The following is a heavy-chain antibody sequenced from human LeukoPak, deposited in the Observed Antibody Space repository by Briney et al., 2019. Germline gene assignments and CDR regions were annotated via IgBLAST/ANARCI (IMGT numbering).Heavy chain of an antibody. V-gene: IGHV1-69*13. CDR3: ARAGTKGATGAFDI. J-gene: IGHJ3*02. D-gene: IGHD1-26*01. CDR2: IIPIFGTA. Sequence: ASVKVSCKASGGTFSSYAISWVRQAPGQGLEWMGGIIPIFGTANYAQKFQGRVTITADESTSTAYMELSSPRSEDTAVYYCARAGTKGATGAFDIWGQGTMVTVSS. CDR1: GGTFSSYA.